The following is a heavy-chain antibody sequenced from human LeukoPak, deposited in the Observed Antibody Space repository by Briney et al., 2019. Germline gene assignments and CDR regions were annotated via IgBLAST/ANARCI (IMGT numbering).Heavy chain of an antibody. CDR2: INPNSGGT. V-gene: IGHV1-2*04. Sequence: GASVKVSCKASGYTFTGYYMHWVRQAPGQGLEWMGWINPNSGGTNYAQKFQGWVTMTRDTSISTAYMELSRLRSDDTAVYYCARERSYCSGGSCLGLSGGMDVWGQGTTVTVSS. CDR3: ARERSYCSGGSCLGLSGGMDV. D-gene: IGHD2-15*01. J-gene: IGHJ6*02. CDR1: GYTFTGYY.